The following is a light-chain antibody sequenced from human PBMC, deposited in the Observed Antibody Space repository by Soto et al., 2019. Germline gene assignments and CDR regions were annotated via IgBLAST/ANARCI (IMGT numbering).Light chain of an antibody. V-gene: IGLV1-40*01. CDR1: SSNIGANYD. Sequence: QLVLTQPPSVSGAPGQRVTISCTGSSSNIGANYDVHWYQQRPGTAPKLLIFANSNRPSGVPDRFSGSKSGTSASLVITGLQAEDEGDYYCQSYDSTLSARDVFGTGTKLTVL. CDR2: ANS. J-gene: IGLJ1*01. CDR3: QSYDSTLSARDV.